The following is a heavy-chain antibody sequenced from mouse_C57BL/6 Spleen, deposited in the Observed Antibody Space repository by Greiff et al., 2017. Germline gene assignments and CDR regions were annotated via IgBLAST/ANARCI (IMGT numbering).Heavy chain of an antibody. V-gene: IGHV5-9-1*02. CDR1: GFTFSSYA. CDR2: ISSGGDYI. Sequence: EVKLMESGEGLVKPGGSLKLSCAASGFTFSSYAMSWVRQTPEKRLEWVAYISSGGDYIYYADTVKGRFTISRDNARNTLYLQMSSLKSEDTAMYYCTRADWEGKNYFDYWGQGTTLTVSS. CDR3: TRADWEGKNYFDY. D-gene: IGHD4-1*01. J-gene: IGHJ2*01.